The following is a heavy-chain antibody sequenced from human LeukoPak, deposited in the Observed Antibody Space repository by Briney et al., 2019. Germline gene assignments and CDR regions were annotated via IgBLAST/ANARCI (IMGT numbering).Heavy chain of an antibody. V-gene: IGHV4-34*01. D-gene: IGHD4-11*01. Sequence: SETLSLTCAVYGGSFSGYYWSWIRQPPGKGLEWIGEINHSGSTNYNPSLKSRVTISVDTSKNQFSLKLSSVTAADTAMYYCASDMTTVTTPDAFDIWGQGTMVTVSS. J-gene: IGHJ3*02. CDR2: INHSGST. CDR1: GGSFSGYY. CDR3: ASDMTTVTTPDAFDI.